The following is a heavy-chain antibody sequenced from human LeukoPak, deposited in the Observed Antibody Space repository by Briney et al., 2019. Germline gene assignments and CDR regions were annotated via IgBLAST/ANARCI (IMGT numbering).Heavy chain of an antibody. V-gene: IGHV4-34*01. Sequence: SETLSLTCAVYGGSLSGYYWSWIRQSPGKGLEWIGEINHGGSTNYNPSLKSRVTMSVDTSKNHFSLELSSVTAADTAVYFCAREGRMSMGIEYWGQGTLVTVSS. CDR3: AREGRMSMGIEY. CDR2: INHGGST. CDR1: GGSLSGYY. J-gene: IGHJ4*02. D-gene: IGHD4/OR15-4a*01.